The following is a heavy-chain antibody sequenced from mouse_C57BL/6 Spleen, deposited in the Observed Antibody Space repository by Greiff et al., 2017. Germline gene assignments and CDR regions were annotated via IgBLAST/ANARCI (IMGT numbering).Heavy chain of an antibody. J-gene: IGHJ2*01. CDR3: ERGGGGVWDE. D-gene: IGHD4-1*01. CDR2: ISDGGSYT. V-gene: IGHV5-4*03. Sequence: EVKLVESGGGLVKPGGSLKLSCAASGFTFSSYAMSWVRQTPEKRLEWVATISDGGSYTYYPDNVKGRFTISRDNAKNNLYLQMSHLKAEETAVYYWERGGGGVWDEGGKGTTRTVSS. CDR1: GFTFSSYA.